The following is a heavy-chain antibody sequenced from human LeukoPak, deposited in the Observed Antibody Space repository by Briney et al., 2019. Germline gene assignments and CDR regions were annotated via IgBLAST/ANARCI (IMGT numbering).Heavy chain of an antibody. Sequence: PSETLSLTCTVSGGSISSSSYYWGWIRQPPGKGLEWIGSIYYSGSTYYNPSLKSRVTISVDTSKNQFSLKLSSVTAADTAVYYCARRPGIAAAGPFDYWGQGTLVTVSS. V-gene: IGHV4-39*07. CDR2: IYYSGST. CDR1: GGSISSSSYY. J-gene: IGHJ4*02. D-gene: IGHD6-13*01. CDR3: ARRPGIAAAGPFDY.